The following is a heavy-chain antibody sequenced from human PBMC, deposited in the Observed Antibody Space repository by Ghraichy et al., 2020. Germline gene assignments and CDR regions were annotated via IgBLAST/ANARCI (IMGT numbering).Heavy chain of an antibody. CDR1: GGSIGGYY. D-gene: IGHD3-10*01. CDR2: MYFSGST. V-gene: IGHV4-59*01. J-gene: IGHJ4*02. CDR3: ARGRGGSGSYYDI. Sequence: SETLSLTCTVSGGSIGGYYWSWIRQPPGKGLEWIGYMYFSGSTNYNPSLKSRVTISVDTSKKQVSLNLSSVTAADTAVYYCARGRGGSGSYYDIWGQGSLVTV.